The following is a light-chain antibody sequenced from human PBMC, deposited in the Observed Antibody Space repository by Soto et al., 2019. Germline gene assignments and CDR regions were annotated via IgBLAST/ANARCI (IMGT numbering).Light chain of an antibody. CDR2: RGS. J-gene: IGKJ1*01. CDR1: QNIRGNE. V-gene: IGKV3-20*01. Sequence: VLTQSPGTLSLSPGERTTLSCRASQNIRGNELAWYQQKPGQPPRLLIYRGSSRAPGIPDRFSGRGSGTEFTLTISRLEPEDCAVYYCQDYGTSAPWTFGQGT. CDR3: QDYGTSAPWT.